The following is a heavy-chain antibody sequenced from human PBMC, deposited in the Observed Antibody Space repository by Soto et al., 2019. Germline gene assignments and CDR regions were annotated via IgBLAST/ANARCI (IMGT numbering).Heavy chain of an antibody. V-gene: IGHV3-23*01. D-gene: IGHD2-2*01. CDR1: GFTFSDNA. J-gene: IGHJ6*02. CDR2: ISDDGDST. Sequence: EVQLLESGGGLVQPGGSLRLSCGASGFTFSDNAMTWVRQAPGKGLEWVSSISDDGDSTYYADSVKGRFAVSRDNSKNTRFLHMSSLGAEDTAVDYCAKPLSTAVNYGLDVWGQGTSVTVSS. CDR3: AKPLSTAVNYGLDV.